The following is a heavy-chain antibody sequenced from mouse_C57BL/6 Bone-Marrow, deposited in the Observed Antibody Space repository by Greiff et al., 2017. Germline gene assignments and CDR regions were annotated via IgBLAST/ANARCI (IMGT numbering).Heavy chain of an antibody. V-gene: IGHV14-4*01. CDR1: GFNIKDAY. Sequence: EVKLQQSGAELVRPGASVKLSCTASGFNIKDAYMHWVKQRPEKGLEWIGWIDPETGDTEYASTFPGKATIAADTSSNTAYLQLSSLTSEDTAGYYCTTGRRLYYWSIDYWGQGTSVTVSS. CDR2: IDPETGDT. D-gene: IGHD1-1*01. J-gene: IGHJ4*01. CDR3: TTGRRLYYWSIDY.